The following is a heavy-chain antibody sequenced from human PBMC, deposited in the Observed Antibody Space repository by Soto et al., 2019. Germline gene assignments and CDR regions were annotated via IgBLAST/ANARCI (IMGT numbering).Heavy chain of an antibody. CDR1: GYNFNNYG. Sequence: QVQLVQSGPEVKKPGASVTLSCKASGYNFNNYGISWVRQAPGQGLEWMGWISGNNGNTKYGQKFQGRVSLSTDSSTSTAYMEMRSLRADDTADYYCVRRMVTTLYDAFDIWGPGTRVTFSS. CDR3: VRRMVTTLYDAFDI. D-gene: IGHD2-21*02. J-gene: IGHJ3*02. CDR2: ISGNNGNT. V-gene: IGHV1-18*01.